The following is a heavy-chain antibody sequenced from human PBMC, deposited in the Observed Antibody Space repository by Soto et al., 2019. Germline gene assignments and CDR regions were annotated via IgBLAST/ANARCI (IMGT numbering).Heavy chain of an antibody. CDR2: IYYSGST. V-gene: IGHV4-30-4*02. CDR1: GGSISSGDYY. J-gene: IGHJ6*02. CDR3: ARATNLDDYYYYGMDV. D-gene: IGHD3-3*01. Sequence: SETLSLTCTVSGGSISSGDYYWSWIRQPPGKGLEWIGYIYYSGSTYYNPSLKSRVTISVDTSKNQFSLKLSSVTAADTAVYYCARATNLDDYYYYGMDVWGQGTTVTVSS.